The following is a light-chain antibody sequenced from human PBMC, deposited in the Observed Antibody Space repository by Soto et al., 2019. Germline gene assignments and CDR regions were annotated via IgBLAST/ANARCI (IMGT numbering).Light chain of an antibody. J-gene: IGKJ3*01. V-gene: IGKV3-11*01. CDR1: QSVSSY. Sequence: DIVLTQSPAPLSLSPGERATLSCRASQSVSSYLAWYQQKPGQAPRLLIYDASNRATGIPARFSGSGSGTDFTLTIRRLEPEYFAVYYCQQRSNWQFTFGPGTKVDIK. CDR3: QQRSNWQFT. CDR2: DAS.